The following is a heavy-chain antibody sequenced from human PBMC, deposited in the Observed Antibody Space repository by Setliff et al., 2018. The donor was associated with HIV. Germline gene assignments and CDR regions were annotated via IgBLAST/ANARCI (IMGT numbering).Heavy chain of an antibody. D-gene: IGHD3-3*01. CDR3: ATDFAIFGVVTPLNY. Sequence: ASVKVSCKPSGYSFTDHYMHWVQQAPGKGLEWMGRIDPEINDTVYADKFQGRITITADTSTDTAFLKLSSLSSDDTAVYYCATDFAIFGVVTPLNYWGQGTLVTVSS. J-gene: IGHJ4*02. CDR2: IDPEINDT. V-gene: IGHV1-69-2*01. CDR1: GYSFTDHY.